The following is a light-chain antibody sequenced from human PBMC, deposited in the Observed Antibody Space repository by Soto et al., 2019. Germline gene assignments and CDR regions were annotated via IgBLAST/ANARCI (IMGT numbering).Light chain of an antibody. Sequence: QSALTQPASVSGSPGQSITIFCTGTNSDVGGYDFVSWYQQHPGKAPKLLIYEVTFRPSGVPNRFSGSKSGNTAILTISGLLTEDEADYYCGSYASATLIFGGGTKLTVL. J-gene: IGLJ2*01. CDR3: GSYASATLI. CDR1: NSDVGGYDF. CDR2: EVT. V-gene: IGLV2-14*01.